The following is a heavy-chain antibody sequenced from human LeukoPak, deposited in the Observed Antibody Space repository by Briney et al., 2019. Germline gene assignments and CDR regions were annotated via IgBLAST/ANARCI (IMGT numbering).Heavy chain of an antibody. CDR2: INHSGST. CDR3: ARHDWQKGHY. D-gene: IGHD2-21*01. V-gene: IGHV4-34*01. CDR1: GGSFSGYY. Sequence: SETLSLTCAVYGGSFSGYYWSWIRQPPGKGLDWIGEINHSGSTYYDPSLKSRVTISVDTSKNQFSLKLSSVTAADTAVYYCARHDWQKGHYWGQGTLVTVSS. J-gene: IGHJ4*02.